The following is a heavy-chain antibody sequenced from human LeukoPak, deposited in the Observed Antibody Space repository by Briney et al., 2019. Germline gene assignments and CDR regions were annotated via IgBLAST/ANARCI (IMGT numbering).Heavy chain of an antibody. CDR3: ARGGRYYDSSAHYSY. V-gene: IGHV3-11*05. D-gene: IGHD3-22*01. J-gene: IGHJ4*02. Sequence: GGSLRLSCAASGFNFSDYYMSWIRQAPGKGLEWVSDISSGSSYIKYADSVKGRFTISRDNAKNSLSLQMNSLRAEDTAVYYCARGGRYYDSSAHYSYWGQGTLVTVSS. CDR2: ISSGSSYI. CDR1: GFNFSDYY.